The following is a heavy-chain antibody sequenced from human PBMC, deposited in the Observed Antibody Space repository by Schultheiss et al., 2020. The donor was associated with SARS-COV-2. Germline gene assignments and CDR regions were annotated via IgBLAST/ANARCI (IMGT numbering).Heavy chain of an antibody. Sequence: GGSLRLSCAASGFTFSRSVMSWVRQAPGKGLEWVSAISDSDDNTYYADSAKGRFTISRDNAKNTLYLQMNSLRAEDTAVYYCARGGRLDHYYYYGMDVWGQGTTVTVSS. CDR3: ARGGRLDHYYYYGMDV. J-gene: IGHJ6*02. V-gene: IGHV3-23*01. CDR1: GFTFSRSV. CDR2: ISDSDDNT. D-gene: IGHD6-19*01.